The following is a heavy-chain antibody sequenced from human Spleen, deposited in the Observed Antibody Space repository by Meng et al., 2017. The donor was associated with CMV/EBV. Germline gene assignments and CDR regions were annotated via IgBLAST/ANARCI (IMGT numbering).Heavy chain of an antibody. CDR2: ITGSGDRT. J-gene: IGHJ4*02. CDR1: AFSFRSYA. Sequence: GESLKISCATSAFSFRSYAMTWVRQAPGKGLEWVSGITGSGDRTYYADSVKGRFTISRDDSNNTLYLQMNSLRAEDTAIYYCAKAPPRSRTPETRGADYWGQGTLVTVSS. CDR3: AKAPPRSRTPETRGADY. V-gene: IGHV3-23*01. D-gene: IGHD2-15*01.